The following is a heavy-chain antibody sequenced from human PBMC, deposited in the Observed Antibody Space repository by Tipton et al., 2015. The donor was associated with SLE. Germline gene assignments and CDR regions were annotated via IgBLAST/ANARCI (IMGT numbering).Heavy chain of an antibody. V-gene: IGHV4-34*01. Sequence: TLSLTCAVYGGSFSGYYWSWIRQPPGKGLEWIGEINHSGSTNYNPSLKSRVTISVDTSKNQFSLKLSSVTAADTAVYYCARHGAAGDYFDYWGQGTLVTVSS. D-gene: IGHD6-13*01. CDR3: ARHGAAGDYFDY. CDR1: GGSFSGYY. CDR2: INHSGST. J-gene: IGHJ4*02.